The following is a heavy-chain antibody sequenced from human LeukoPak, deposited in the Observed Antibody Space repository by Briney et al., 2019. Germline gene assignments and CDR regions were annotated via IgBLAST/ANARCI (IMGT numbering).Heavy chain of an antibody. CDR1: GYTFTGYY. CDR3: ARDKDYVWGSYRPPENAFDI. D-gene: IGHD3-16*02. V-gene: IGHV1-2*02. CDR2: INPNSGGT. J-gene: IGHJ3*02. Sequence: ASVKVSCKASGYTFTGYYMHWVRQVPGQGLEWMGWINPNSGGTNYAQKFQGRVTMTRDTSISTAYMELSRLRSDDTAVYYCARDKDYVWGSYRPPENAFDIWGQGTMVTVSS.